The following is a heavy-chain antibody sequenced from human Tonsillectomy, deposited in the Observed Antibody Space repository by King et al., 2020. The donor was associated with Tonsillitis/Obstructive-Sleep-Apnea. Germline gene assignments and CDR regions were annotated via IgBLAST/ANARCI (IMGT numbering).Heavy chain of an antibody. CDR3: AKSLFGDIAADDPYYYYGMDV. CDR2: ISGSGGST. J-gene: IGHJ6*02. V-gene: IGHV3-23*04. D-gene: IGHD6-13*01. CDR1: GFTFSSYD. Sequence: VQLVESGGGLVQPGGSLRLSCAASGFTFSSYDMSWVRQAQGKGLEWVSAISGSGGSTYYADSVKGRLTISRDNSKNTLYLQMNSLRAEDTAVYYCAKSLFGDIAADDPYYYYGMDVWGQGTTVTVSS.